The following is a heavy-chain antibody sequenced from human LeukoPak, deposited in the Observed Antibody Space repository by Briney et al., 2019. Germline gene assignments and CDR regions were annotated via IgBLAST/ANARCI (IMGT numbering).Heavy chain of an antibody. CDR3: ARTLTYYGMDV. V-gene: IGHV4-59*01. D-gene: IGHD2-21*02. Sequence: SETLSLTCTVSGGSISSYYWSWIRQPPGKGLEWIGYIYYSGSTKYNPSLKSRVTISVDTSKNQFSLKLSSVTAADTAVYYCARTLTYYGMDVWGQGTTVTVSS. CDR2: IYYSGST. CDR1: GGSISSYY. J-gene: IGHJ6*02.